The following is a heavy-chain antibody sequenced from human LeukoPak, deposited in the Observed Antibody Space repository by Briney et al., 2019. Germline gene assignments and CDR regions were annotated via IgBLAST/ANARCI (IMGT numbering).Heavy chain of an antibody. CDR2: IYPGDSDT. CDR1: GYSFSDNW. V-gene: IGHV5-51*01. Sequence: KRGASLKISCQGSGYSFSDNWIGWVRQVPGKGLEWMGVIYPGDSDTEVSPSSQGQVTISADKSISTAYLQWSTLKASDTAMYYCARHRLYYYGSGSNYRHAFDIWGQGTMVTVSP. J-gene: IGHJ3*02. D-gene: IGHD3-10*01. CDR3: ARHRLYYYGSGSNYRHAFDI.